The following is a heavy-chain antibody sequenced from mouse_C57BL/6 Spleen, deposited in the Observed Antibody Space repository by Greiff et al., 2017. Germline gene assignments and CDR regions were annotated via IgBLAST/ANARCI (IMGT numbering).Heavy chain of an antibody. CDR2: ISDGGSYT. V-gene: IGHV5-4*01. D-gene: IGHD2-3*01. CDR1: GFTFSSYA. Sequence: EVQVVESGGGLVKPGGSLKLSCAASGFTFSSYAMSWVRQTPEKRLEWVATISDGGSYTYYPDNVKGRFTISRDNAKNNLYLQMSHLKSEDTAMYYCARDGAYDGYYEGYFDVWGTGTTVTVSS. J-gene: IGHJ1*03. CDR3: ARDGAYDGYYEGYFDV.